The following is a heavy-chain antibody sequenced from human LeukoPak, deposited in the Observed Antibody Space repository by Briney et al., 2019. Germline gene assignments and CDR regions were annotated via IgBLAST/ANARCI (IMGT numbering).Heavy chain of an antibody. J-gene: IGHJ6*02. CDR1: GYTFTSYG. D-gene: IGHD1-26*01. Sequence: ASVKVSCKASGYTFTSYGNSWVRQAPGQGLEWMGWISAYNGNTNYAQKLQGRVTMTTDTSTSTAYMGLRSLRSDDTAVYYCARIRSSSPYYYYGMGVWGQGTTVTVSS. CDR3: ARIRSSSPYYYYGMGV. V-gene: IGHV1-18*01. CDR2: ISAYNGNT.